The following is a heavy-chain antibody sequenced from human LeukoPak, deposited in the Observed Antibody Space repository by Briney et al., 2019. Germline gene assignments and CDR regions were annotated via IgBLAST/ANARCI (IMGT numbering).Heavy chain of an antibody. J-gene: IGHJ6*02. CDR1: DGSINNYF. Sequence: SETLSLTCIVSDGSINNYFWSWIRQPPRGGPEWIGYIHYSNLTNYNPSLKSRVTISVDTSKNQFSLKLSSVTAADTAVYYCARDGQYYYYGMDVWGQGTTVTVSS. CDR2: IHYSNLT. CDR3: ARDGQYYYYGMDV. V-gene: IGHV4-59*12.